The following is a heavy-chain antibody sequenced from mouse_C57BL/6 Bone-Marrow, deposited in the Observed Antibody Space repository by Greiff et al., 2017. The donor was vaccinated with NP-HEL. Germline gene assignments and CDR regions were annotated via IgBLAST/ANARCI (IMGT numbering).Heavy chain of an antibody. CDR3: ARGGKYYCSSSWFAY. Sequence: EVQVVESEGGLVQPGSSMKLSCTASGFTFSDYYMAWVRQVPEKGLEWVANINYDGSSTYYLDSLKSRFIISRDNAKNILYLQLSSLKSEDTATYYCARGGKYYCSSSWFAYWGHGTLVTVSA. J-gene: IGHJ3*01. D-gene: IGHD1-1*01. CDR2: INYDGSST. V-gene: IGHV5-16*01. CDR1: GFTFSDYY.